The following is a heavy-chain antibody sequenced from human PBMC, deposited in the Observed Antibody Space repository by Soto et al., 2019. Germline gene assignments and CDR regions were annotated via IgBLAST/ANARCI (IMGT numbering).Heavy chain of an antibody. D-gene: IGHD3-16*01. CDR3: ARRIAHKDMSTFRPDAPWFDP. CDR1: GFTFSTYS. V-gene: IGHV3-23*01. J-gene: IGHJ5*02. CDR2: ISGSGGST. Sequence: GGSQRLSCAASGFTFSTYSMNWVRQAPGKGLEWVSAISGSGGSTYYADSVKGQITISADRSINTAYLQWTSLKASDTAIYYCARRIAHKDMSTFRPDAPWFDPWGQGTLVTVSS.